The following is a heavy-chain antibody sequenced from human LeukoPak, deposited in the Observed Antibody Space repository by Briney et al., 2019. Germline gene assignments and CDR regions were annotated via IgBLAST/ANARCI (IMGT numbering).Heavy chain of an antibody. CDR1: GFTFSSYA. Sequence: GGSLRLSCAASGFTFSSYAMSWVRQAPGKGLEWVSAISGSGGSTYYADSVKGRFTISRDNSKNTLHLQMNSLRAEDTAVYYCAKGEGIVVVPAAVPNWGQGTLVTVSS. J-gene: IGHJ4*02. V-gene: IGHV3-23*01. CDR2: ISGSGGST. CDR3: AKGEGIVVVPAAVPN. D-gene: IGHD2-2*01.